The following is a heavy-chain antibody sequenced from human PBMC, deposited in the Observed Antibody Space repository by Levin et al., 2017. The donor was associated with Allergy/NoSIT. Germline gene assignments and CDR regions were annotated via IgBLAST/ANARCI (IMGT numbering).Heavy chain of an antibody. Sequence: GSLRLSCTVSGGSISSYYWSWIRQPAGKGLEWIGRIYTSGSTNYNPSLKSRVTMSVDTSKNQFSLKLSSVTAADTAVYYCARSGLLEWLLEHNDAFDIWGQGTMVTVSS. J-gene: IGHJ3*02. CDR1: GGSISSYY. CDR2: IYTSGST. V-gene: IGHV4-4*07. D-gene: IGHD3-3*01. CDR3: ARSGLLEWLLEHNDAFDI.